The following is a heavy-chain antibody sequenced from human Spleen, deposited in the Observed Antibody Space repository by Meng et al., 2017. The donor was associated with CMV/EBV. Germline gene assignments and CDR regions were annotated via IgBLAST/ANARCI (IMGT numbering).Heavy chain of an antibody. CDR3: ARDRGIAARPRSYYYGMDV. Sequence: GGSLRLSCAASGFTFSSYAMSWVRQAPGKGLEWVSAISGSGGSTYYADSVKGRFTISRDNSKNTLYLQMNSLRAEDTAVYYCARDRGIAARPRSYYYGMDVWGQGTTVTVSS. CDR2: ISGSGGST. V-gene: IGHV3-23*01. CDR1: GFTFSSYA. J-gene: IGHJ6*02. D-gene: IGHD6-6*01.